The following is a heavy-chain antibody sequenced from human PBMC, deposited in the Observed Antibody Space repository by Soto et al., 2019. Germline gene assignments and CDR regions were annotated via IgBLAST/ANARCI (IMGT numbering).Heavy chain of an antibody. V-gene: IGHV4-39*01. D-gene: IGHD2-15*01. CDR1: GGSISSSSYY. CDR2: IYYSGST. Sequence: PSETLSVTCTVSGGSISSSSYYWGWIRQPPGKGLEWIGSIYYSGSTYYNPSLKSRVTISVDTPKNQFSLKLSSVTAADTAVYYCVVSEGSYGMDVWGQGTTVTVSS. J-gene: IGHJ6*02. CDR3: VVSEGSYGMDV.